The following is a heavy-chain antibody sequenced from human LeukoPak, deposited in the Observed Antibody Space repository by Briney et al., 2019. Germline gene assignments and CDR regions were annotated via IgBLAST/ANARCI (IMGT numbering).Heavy chain of an antibody. CDR1: GGSISSYY. J-gene: IGHJ4*02. V-gene: IGHV4-59*01. CDR2: IYYSGST. CDR3: ARGAVYFDY. Sequence: KPSETLSLTCTVSGGSISSYYWSWIRQPPGKGLEWIGYIYYSGSTNYNPSPKSRVTISVDTSKNQFSLKLSSVTAADTAVCYCARGAVYFDYWGQGTLVTVSS.